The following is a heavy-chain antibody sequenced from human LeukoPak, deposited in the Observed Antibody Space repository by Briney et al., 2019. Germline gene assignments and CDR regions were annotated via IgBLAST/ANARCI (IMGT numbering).Heavy chain of an antibody. J-gene: IGHJ4*02. CDR1: GGSFSGYY. CDR3: ARGRAPARRLLYRDGYNWDYFDY. V-gene: IGHV4-34*01. D-gene: IGHD5-24*01. CDR2: INHSGST. Sequence: SETLSLTCAVYGGSFSGYYWSWIRQPPGKGLEWIGEINHSGSTNYNPSLKSRVTISVDTSKNQFSLKLSSVTAADTAAYYCARGRAPARRLLYRDGYNWDYFDYWGQGTLVTVSS.